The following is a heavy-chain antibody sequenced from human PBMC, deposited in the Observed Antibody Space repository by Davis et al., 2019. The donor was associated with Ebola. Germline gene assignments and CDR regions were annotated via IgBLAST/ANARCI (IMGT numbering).Heavy chain of an antibody. CDR1: GYTLTELS. CDR2: SDPEDGEK. Sequence: AASVKVSCKISGYTLTELSIHWVRQAPRTGLEWLGGSDPEDGEKIYAQKFQGRVIMTEDTSTDTAFMELNSLRSEDTAVYYCSSEYGDYWGQGTLVTVSS. CDR3: SSEYGDY. J-gene: IGHJ4*02. V-gene: IGHV1-24*01. D-gene: IGHD3-10*01.